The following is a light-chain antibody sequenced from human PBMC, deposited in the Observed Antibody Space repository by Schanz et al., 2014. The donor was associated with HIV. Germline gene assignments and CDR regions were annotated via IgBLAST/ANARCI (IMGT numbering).Light chain of an antibody. V-gene: IGLV1-44*01. CDR3: SSYAATSNVL. CDR1: SSNIGSNT. CDR2: TNN. J-gene: IGLJ3*02. Sequence: QSVLTQPPSASGTPGQRVTISCSGSSSNIGSNTVNWYQQLPGTAPKLLIYTNNQRPSGVPDRFSGSKSGTSASLAISGLRSEDEADYYCSSYAATSNVLFGGGTKLTVL.